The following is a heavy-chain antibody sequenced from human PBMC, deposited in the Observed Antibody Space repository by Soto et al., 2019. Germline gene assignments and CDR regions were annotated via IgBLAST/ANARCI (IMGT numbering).Heavy chain of an antibody. D-gene: IGHD1-26*01. CDR2: ITPTLNIA. Sequence: QLQLVQSGAEVREPGSSVKVSCKASGGTFSSYTVIWVRQAPGQGLEWMGGITPTLNIAKYAEKFQGRVTITADESTSTVNMPLSSLRSADTAVYFCARGYYSGSNPSSFDYWGQGTVVAVSS. V-gene: IGHV1-69*01. J-gene: IGHJ4*02. CDR3: ARGYYSGSNPSSFDY. CDR1: GGTFSSYT.